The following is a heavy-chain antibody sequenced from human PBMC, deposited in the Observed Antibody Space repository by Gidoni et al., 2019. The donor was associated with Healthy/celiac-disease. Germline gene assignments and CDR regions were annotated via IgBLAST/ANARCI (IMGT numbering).Heavy chain of an antibody. CDR2: ISYDGSNK. D-gene: IGHD6-13*01. CDR3: ALGSSSCPHY. J-gene: IGHJ4*02. Sequence: QVQLVESGGGVVQPGRSLRLSCAAPGFTFSSYGMHWVRQAPGKGLEWVAVISYDGSNKYYADSVKGRVTISRDNSKNTLYLQMNSLRAEDTAVYYCALGSSSCPHYWGQGTLVTVSS. CDR1: GFTFSSYG. V-gene: IGHV3-30*03.